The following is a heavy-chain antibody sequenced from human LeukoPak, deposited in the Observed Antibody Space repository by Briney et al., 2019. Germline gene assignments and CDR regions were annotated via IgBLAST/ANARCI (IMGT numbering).Heavy chain of an antibody. V-gene: IGHV3-21*01. CDR2: ISPVSSYT. D-gene: IGHD2/OR15-2a*01. J-gene: IGHJ6*02. Sequence: GGSLRLSCLASGFSFNSYAMNWVREAPGKGLEWVSTISPVSSYTWYAESVKGRFTISRDNPKNSLYLQMDSLRAEDTAVYYCVRDVSRRIGMDVWGQGTTVTVSS. CDR3: VRDVSRRIGMDV. CDR1: GFSFNSYA.